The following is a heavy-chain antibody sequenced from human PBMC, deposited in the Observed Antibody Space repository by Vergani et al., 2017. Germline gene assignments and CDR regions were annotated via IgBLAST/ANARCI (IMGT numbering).Heavy chain of an antibody. J-gene: IGHJ4*02. V-gene: IGHV3-23*04. CDR1: GFTFDDYA. Sequence: EVQLVESGGGLVQPGRSLRLSCAASGFTFDDYAMHWVRQAPGKGLEWVSAISGSGGSTYYADSVKGRFTISRDNSKNTLYLQMNSLRAEDTAVYYCAKYAGKGSVGATHQIDYWGQGTTVTVSS. D-gene: IGHD1-26*01. CDR3: AKYAGKGSVGATHQIDY. CDR2: ISGSGGST.